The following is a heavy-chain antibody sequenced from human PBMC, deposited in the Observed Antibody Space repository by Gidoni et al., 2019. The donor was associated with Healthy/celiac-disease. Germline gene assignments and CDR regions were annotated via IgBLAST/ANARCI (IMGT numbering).Heavy chain of an antibody. CDR3: AREGAYYGSGSYYNLHRPYYGMDV. J-gene: IGHJ6*02. Sequence: GLEWIGEINPSGSTNYNPSLKSRVTISVDTSKNQFSLKLSSVTAADTAVYYCAREGAYYGSGSYYNLHRPYYGMDVWGQGTTVTVSS. D-gene: IGHD3-10*01. CDR2: INPSGST. V-gene: IGHV4-34*01.